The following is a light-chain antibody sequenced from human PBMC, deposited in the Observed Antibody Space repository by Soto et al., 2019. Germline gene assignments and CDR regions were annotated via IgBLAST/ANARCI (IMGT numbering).Light chain of an antibody. CDR3: HQYGSSPRT. Sequence: EIVLSQSPGTLSLNTGERATLSCRASQFVSSDLAWYQQKPGQAPRLLIYDTSTRSTGIPDRFSGSGSGTDYTLTTSRLEPQDFAVYYCHQYGSSPRTFGQGTKVDIK. V-gene: IGKV3-20*01. CDR1: QFVSSD. CDR2: DTS. J-gene: IGKJ1*01.